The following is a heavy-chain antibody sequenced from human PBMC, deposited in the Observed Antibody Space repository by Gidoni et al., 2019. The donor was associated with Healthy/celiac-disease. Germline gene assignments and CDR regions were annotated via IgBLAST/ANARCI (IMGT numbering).Heavy chain of an antibody. J-gene: IGHJ4*02. D-gene: IGHD3-3*01. CDR3: ASPGNYDFWSGYTRFDY. CDR1: GYSIRSVYY. Sequence: QVQLQESGPGLVKPSETLSLTCTVSGYSIRSVYYWGWIRQPPGKGLEWIGSIYHSGSTYYNPSLKSRVTISVDTSKNQCSLKLSSVTAADTAVYYCASPGNYDFWSGYTRFDYWGQGTLVTVSS. V-gene: IGHV4-38-2*02. CDR2: IYHSGST.